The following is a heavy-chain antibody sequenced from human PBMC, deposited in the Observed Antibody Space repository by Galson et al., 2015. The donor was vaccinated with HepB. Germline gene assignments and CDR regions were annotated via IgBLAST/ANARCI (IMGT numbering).Heavy chain of an antibody. CDR1: GGSISSYY. CDR3: ARAMVRGTFDY. D-gene: IGHD3-10*01. CDR2: IYYSGST. J-gene: IGHJ4*02. Sequence: VSGGSISSYYWSWIRQPPGKGLEWIGYIYYSGSTNYNPSLKSRVTISVDTSKNQFSLKLSSVTAADTAVYYCARAMVRGTFDYWGQGTLVTVSS. V-gene: IGHV4-59*01.